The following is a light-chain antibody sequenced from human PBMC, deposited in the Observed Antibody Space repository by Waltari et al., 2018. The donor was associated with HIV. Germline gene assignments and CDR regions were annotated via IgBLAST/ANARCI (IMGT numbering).Light chain of an antibody. Sequence: QSALTQPRSVSGSPGQSVTISCPGTSSDVGAYNYVSWYQQHPGRAPKLMIYDVSQRPSRVPDRFSCSKSGNTASLTISGLQAEDEADYYCCSYAGSYTFYVFGTGTKVTVL. V-gene: IGLV2-11*01. CDR2: DVS. CDR1: SSDVGAYNY. CDR3: CSYAGSYTFYV. J-gene: IGLJ1*01.